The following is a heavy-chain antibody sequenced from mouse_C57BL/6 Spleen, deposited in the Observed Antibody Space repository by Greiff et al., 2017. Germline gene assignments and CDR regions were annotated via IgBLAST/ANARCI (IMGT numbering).Heavy chain of an antibody. CDR3: ARSRCITIAMDY. V-gene: IGHV1-80*01. CDR2: IYPGDGDT. J-gene: IGHJ4*01. Sequence: QVQLKQSGAELVKPGASVKISCKASGYAFSSYWMNWVKQRPGQGLEWIGQIYPGDGDTNYNGKFKGKATLTADKSSSTAYMQLSSLTSEDSAVYVCARSRCITIAMDYWGQGTSVTVSS. D-gene: IGHD1-1*02. CDR1: GYAFSSYW.